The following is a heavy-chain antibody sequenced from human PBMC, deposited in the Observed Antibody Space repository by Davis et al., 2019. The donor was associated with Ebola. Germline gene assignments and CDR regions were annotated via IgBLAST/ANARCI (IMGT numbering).Heavy chain of an antibody. D-gene: IGHD3-10*01. CDR1: GYTFTSYD. Sequence: ASVKVSCKASGYTFTSYDINWVRQATGQGLEWMGWMNPNSGNTGYAQKFQGRVTMTRNTSISTAYMELSSLRSEDTAVYYCARVMAWFGELFSYYYGMDVWGQGTTVTVSS. CDR3: ARVMAWFGELFSYYYGMDV. CDR2: MNPNSGNT. V-gene: IGHV1-8*01. J-gene: IGHJ6*02.